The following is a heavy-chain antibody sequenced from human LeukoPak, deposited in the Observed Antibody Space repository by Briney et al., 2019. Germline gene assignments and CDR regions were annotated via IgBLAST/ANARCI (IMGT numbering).Heavy chain of an antibody. Sequence: GGSLRLSCAASGFTFSSYEMNWVRQAPGKGLEWVSYISSSANTIYYADSVKGRFTISRDNAKNSLYLQMNSLRAEDTALYYCARGATIFGVVRNAFDIWGQGTMVTVSS. CDR3: ARGATIFGVVRNAFDI. J-gene: IGHJ3*02. CDR1: GFTFSSYE. D-gene: IGHD3-3*01. CDR2: ISSSANTI. V-gene: IGHV3-48*03.